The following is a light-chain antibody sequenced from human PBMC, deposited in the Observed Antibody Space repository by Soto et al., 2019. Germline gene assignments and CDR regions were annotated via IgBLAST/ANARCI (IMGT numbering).Light chain of an antibody. CDR1: QSVSSSY. Sequence: IVLTHSQATLSLSPGDRAKISCRASQSVSSSYLAWYQQKPGQAPRLLIYGASSRATGIPDRFSGSGSGTDFTLTISRLEPEDFAVYYCQQYGSSRLTFGQGTK. CDR3: QQYGSSRLT. J-gene: IGKJ1*01. CDR2: GAS. V-gene: IGKV3-20*01.